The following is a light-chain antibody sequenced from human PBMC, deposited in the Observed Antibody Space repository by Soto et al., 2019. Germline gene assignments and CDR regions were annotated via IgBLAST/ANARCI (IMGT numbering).Light chain of an antibody. CDR1: HSVSISN. Sequence: ELVLTHSPGTLSLSPGERATLSCRVGHSVSISNLAWDQQKPGQAPRLLIYSASSRATGIPDRFSGSGSGADYTLTISRLEPEDSAMYYCQQYGYSFWTFGQGTKVDIK. CDR2: SAS. CDR3: QQYGYSFWT. V-gene: IGKV3-20*01. J-gene: IGKJ1*01.